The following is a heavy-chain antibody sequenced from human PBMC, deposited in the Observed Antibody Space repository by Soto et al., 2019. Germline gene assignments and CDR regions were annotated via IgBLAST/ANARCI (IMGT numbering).Heavy chain of an antibody. CDR2: IYYSGAT. V-gene: IGHV4-31*02. Sequence: QVQLQESGPGLVKPSQTLSLTCSVSGGSISSDGYYWSWIRQYPGKGLEWVGYIYYSGATYYNPSLESRLTILGDTSKNQFSLEVRSGAAADTAVYYCARSWTTAAGWANWFDPWGQGTLVIVSS. J-gene: IGHJ5*02. CDR1: GGSISSDGYY. CDR3: ARSWTTAAGWANWFDP. D-gene: IGHD2-15*01.